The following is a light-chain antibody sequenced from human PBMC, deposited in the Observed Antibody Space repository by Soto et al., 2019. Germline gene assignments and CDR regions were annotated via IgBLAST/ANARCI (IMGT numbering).Light chain of an antibody. CDR3: QKYGSSPRT. J-gene: IGKJ1*01. Sequence: EIVWTQSPGTLSLSPGERATLSCRASQSVSSSYLAWYQQKPGQAPRLLIYGASSRATGIPDRFSGSGSGTDFTLTISSLEPEDCAVYYCQKYGSSPRTFGQGTKVEI. CDR1: QSVSSSY. V-gene: IGKV3-20*01. CDR2: GAS.